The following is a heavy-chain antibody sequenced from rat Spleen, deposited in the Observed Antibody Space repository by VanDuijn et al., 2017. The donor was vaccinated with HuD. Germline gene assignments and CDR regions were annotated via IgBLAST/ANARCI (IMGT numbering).Heavy chain of an antibody. CDR2: ISYEGSST. CDR3: ARGHTMGMDYFDY. V-gene: IGHV5-22*01. J-gene: IGHJ2*01. D-gene: IGHD1-7*01. CDR1: GFTFSNYD. Sequence: EVQLVESGGGLVQPGRSMKLSCAASGFTFSNYDMAWVRQAPKKGLEWVASISYEGSSTNYGDSVKGRFTISRDNAKSTLYLQMNSLRSEDTATYYCARGHTMGMDYFDYWGQGVMVTVSS.